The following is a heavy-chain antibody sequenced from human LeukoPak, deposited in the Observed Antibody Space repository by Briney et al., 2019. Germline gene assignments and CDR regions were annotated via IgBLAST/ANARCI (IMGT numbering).Heavy chain of an antibody. CDR2: ISSSGSTI. CDR1: GFMFSPYS. D-gene: IGHD1-7*01. CDR3: AKDATPRNSIWDHFDS. Sequence: GGSLRLSCAASGFMFSPYSMNWVRQAPGQGLEWVSYISSSGSTIYYADSVKGRFTISRDDYRSIVYLQMNSLRAEDTAIYFCAKDATPRNSIWDHFDSWGQGTLVTVSS. J-gene: IGHJ4*02. V-gene: IGHV3-48*01.